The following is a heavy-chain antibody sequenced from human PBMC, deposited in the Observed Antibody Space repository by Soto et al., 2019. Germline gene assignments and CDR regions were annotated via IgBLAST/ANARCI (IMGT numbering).Heavy chain of an antibody. J-gene: IGHJ5*02. CDR3: ARASTSGSFPLYNWFDP. V-gene: IGHV4-61*08. CDR2: IYYSGTT. D-gene: IGHD3-10*01. CDR1: GGSLSSGGYY. Sequence: SETLSLTCTVSGGSLSSGGYYWTWIRQPPGKGLQWIGYIYYSGTTNYNPSLKSRVTISVDTSKNQFSLKLSSVTAADTAVYYCARASTSGSFPLYNWFDPWGQGTLVT.